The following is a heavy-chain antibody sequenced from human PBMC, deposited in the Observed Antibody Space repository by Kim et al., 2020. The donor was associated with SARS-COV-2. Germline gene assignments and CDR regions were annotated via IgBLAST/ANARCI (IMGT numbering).Heavy chain of an antibody. Sequence: ASVKVSCKASGYTFTSYDINWVRQATGQGLEWMGWMNPNSGNTGYAQKFQGRVTMTRNTSISTAYMELSSLRSEDTAVYYCARFRAVVPAAIESLLLYYYYGMDVWGQGTTVTVSS. CDR1: GYTFTSYD. V-gene: IGHV1-8*01. CDR2: MNPNSGNT. D-gene: IGHD2-2*01. CDR3: ARFRAVVPAAIESLLLYYYYGMDV. J-gene: IGHJ6*02.